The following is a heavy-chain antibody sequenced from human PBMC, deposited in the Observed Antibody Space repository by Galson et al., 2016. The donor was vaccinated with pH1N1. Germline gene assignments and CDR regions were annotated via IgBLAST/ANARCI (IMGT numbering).Heavy chain of an antibody. Sequence: SCKASGYTFTSDFMHWVRQAPGQGLEWMGMLNPTGGSRIYAQKFQGRVTMTRDTSTSTVYMELSSLRSEDTAGYYCARARESSGYYLGSDAFDIWGQGTMVSVSS. D-gene: IGHD3-22*01. CDR3: ARARESSGYYLGSDAFDI. CDR2: LNPTGGSR. V-gene: IGHV1-46*01. CDR1: GYTFTSDF. J-gene: IGHJ3*02.